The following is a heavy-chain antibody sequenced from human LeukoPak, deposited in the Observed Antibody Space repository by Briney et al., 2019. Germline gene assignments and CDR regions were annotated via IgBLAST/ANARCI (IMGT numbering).Heavy chain of an antibody. Sequence: GESLKISCKGSGYTFSSYWIGWVRQMPGKGLEWMGIIYPGDSDTRYSPSFQGQVTISADKSISTAYLQWSSLKASDTAMYYCARRIVVITYDAFDIWGQGTMVTVSS. CDR2: IYPGDSDT. CDR1: GYTFSSYW. CDR3: ARRIVVITYDAFDI. D-gene: IGHD3-22*01. J-gene: IGHJ3*02. V-gene: IGHV5-51*01.